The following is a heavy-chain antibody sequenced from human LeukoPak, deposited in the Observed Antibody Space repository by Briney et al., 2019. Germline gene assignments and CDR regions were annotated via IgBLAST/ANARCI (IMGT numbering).Heavy chain of an antibody. V-gene: IGHV3-23*01. CDR1: GFTFSSYA. CDR3: AKVDNWKYGHHDF. D-gene: IGHD1-1*01. J-gene: IGHJ4*02. CDR2: ISGSDGTT. Sequence: GGSQRLSCAASGFTFSSYAMSWVRKAPGMGLEWVSSISGSDGTTYYADSVKGRFTISRDNSKYTLSLQMNSLRTEDTAVYYCAKVDNWKYGHHDFWGQGTLVTVSS.